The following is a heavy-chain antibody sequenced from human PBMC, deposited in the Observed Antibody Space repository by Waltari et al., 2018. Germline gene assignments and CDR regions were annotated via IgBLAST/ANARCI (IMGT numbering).Heavy chain of an antibody. J-gene: IGHJ3*02. CDR2: IYHSGST. D-gene: IGHD4-17*01. Sequence: QVQLQESGPGLVKPSETLSLTCAVSGYSISSGYYWGWIRQPPGKGLEWIGSIYHSGSTYYNPALKSRVTISVDTSKNQFSLKRSSVTAADTAVYDCARRVMTTVTTDAFDIWGQGTMVTVSS. CDR1: GYSISSGYY. CDR3: ARRVMTTVTTDAFDI. V-gene: IGHV4-38-2*01.